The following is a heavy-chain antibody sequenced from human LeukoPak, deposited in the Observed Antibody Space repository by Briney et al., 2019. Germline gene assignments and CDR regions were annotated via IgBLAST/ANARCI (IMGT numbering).Heavy chain of an antibody. CDR3: ARGVRIAVAGSIDY. Sequence: GGSLRLSCAPSRFTSRSDAMHGVRHAPGKGRECGAAVSYDGGNKNYADSVKGRFTIPRDNSKNTLYLQMNSLRAEDPAVSYCARGVRIAVAGSIDYWGQGTLVTVSP. V-gene: IGHV3-30*04. D-gene: IGHD6-19*01. CDR2: VSYDGGNK. J-gene: IGHJ4*02. CDR1: RFTSRSDA.